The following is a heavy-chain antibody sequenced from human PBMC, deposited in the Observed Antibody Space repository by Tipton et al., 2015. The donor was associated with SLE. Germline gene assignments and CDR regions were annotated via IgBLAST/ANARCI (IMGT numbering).Heavy chain of an antibody. D-gene: IGHD5-18*01. Sequence: TLSLTCAISGGSFSGYAWSWIRQSPGKRLEWIGEISHSGGANYNPSLKSRATVSLDRSNNEFSLRLNSVTAADTAVYYCARGVAGYFMYCYMDVWGKGTTVTIS. CDR3: ARGVAGYFMYCYMDV. CDR1: GGSFSGYA. V-gene: IGHV4-34*01. J-gene: IGHJ6*03. CDR2: ISHSGGA.